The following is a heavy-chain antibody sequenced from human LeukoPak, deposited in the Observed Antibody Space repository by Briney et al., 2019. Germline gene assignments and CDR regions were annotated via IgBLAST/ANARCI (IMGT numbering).Heavy chain of an antibody. CDR1: GFTFSSYE. J-gene: IGHJ6*03. CDR2: ITSSGGLI. CDR3: ARRQWLGDSYHYMDV. V-gene: IGHV3-48*03. D-gene: IGHD6-19*01. Sequence: GGSLRLSCAASGFTFSSYEMNWVRQAPGRGLECVSYITSSGGLIYYADSVKGRFTTSRDNAKNSLYLQMNSLRAEDTAVYYCARRQWLGDSYHYMDVWGKGTTVTVSS.